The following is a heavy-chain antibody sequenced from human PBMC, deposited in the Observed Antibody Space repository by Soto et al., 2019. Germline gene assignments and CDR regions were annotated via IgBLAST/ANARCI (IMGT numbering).Heavy chain of an antibody. CDR1: GYSFTSYW. V-gene: IGHV5-10-1*01. J-gene: IGHJ6*02. D-gene: IGHD2-8*01. Sequence: PGESLKISCTGSGYSFTSYWSSWVRQLPGKGLEWMGRIDSSDSYTNYSPSFQGHVTISADKSISTAYLQWSSMKASDTAMYYCARSTHCTNGVCLDYGMDVWGQGTTVTVSS. CDR3: ARSTHCTNGVCLDYGMDV. CDR2: IDSSDSYT.